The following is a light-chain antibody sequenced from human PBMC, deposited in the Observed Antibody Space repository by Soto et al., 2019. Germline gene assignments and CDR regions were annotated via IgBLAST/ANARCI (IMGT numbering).Light chain of an antibody. CDR3: QSFDTTLDVV. J-gene: IGLJ2*01. CDR2: SNN. V-gene: IGLV1-40*01. CDR1: SSNIGAGYD. Sequence: QSVLTQPTSVSGAPGQRVTISCTGSSSNIGAGYDVHWYQQLPGTAPKLLIYSNNNRPSGVPDRFSGSRSGASASLAITGLQAEDEADYYCQSFDTTLDVVFGGGTKVTVL.